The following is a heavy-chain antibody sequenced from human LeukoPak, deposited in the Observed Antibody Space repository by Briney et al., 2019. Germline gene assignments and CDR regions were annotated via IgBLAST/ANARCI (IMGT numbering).Heavy chain of an antibody. CDR2: ISGSGVTT. D-gene: IGHD1-26*01. J-gene: IGHJ1*01. V-gene: IGHV3-23*01. CDR1: GFTFSSYA. Sequence: GGSLRLSCVASGFTFSSYAMSWVRQAPGKGLEWVSAISGSGVTTHYAGSVKGRFSISRDNSKNTLYLQMNSLRAEDTALYYCAKKVVVGATSPYSDFQDWGQGSLVTVSS. CDR3: AKKVVVGATSPYSDFQD.